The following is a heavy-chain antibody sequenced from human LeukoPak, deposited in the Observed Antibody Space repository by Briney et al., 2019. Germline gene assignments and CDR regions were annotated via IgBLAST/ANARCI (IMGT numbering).Heavy chain of an antibody. Sequence: PGGSLRLSCAASGSTFDDYGMSWVRQAPGKGLEWVSGINWNGGSTGYADSVKGRFTISRDNAKNSLYLQMNSLRAEDTALYYCARDYDSSGYSDAFDIWGQGTMVTVSS. CDR1: GSTFDDYG. CDR2: INWNGGST. D-gene: IGHD3-22*01. CDR3: ARDYDSSGYSDAFDI. V-gene: IGHV3-20*04. J-gene: IGHJ3*02.